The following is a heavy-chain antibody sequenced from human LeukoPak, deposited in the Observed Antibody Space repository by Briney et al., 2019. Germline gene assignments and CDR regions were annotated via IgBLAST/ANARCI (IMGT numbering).Heavy chain of an antibody. J-gene: IGHJ5*02. CDR2: ISGSGGSA. D-gene: IGHD4-23*01. CDR3: AKILYGGNSIGGGNWFDP. Sequence: GGSLRLSCAASGFTFSSYAMSWVRQAPGKGLEWVSAISGSGGSAYYADSVKGRFTIPRDNSKNALYLQMNSLRAEDTAVYYCAKILYGGNSIGGGNWFDPWGQGTLVTVSS. V-gene: IGHV3-23*01. CDR1: GFTFSSYA.